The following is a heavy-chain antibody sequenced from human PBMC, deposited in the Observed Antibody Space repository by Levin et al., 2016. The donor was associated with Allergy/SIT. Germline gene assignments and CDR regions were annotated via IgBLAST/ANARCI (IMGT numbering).Heavy chain of an antibody. CDR1: GYTFTSYG. J-gene: IGHJ4*02. V-gene: IGHV1-18*04. D-gene: IGHD5-18*01. CDR3: ARDSGDTAMVDPNDY. CDR2: ISAYNGNT. Sequence: ASVKVSCKASGYTFTSYGISWVRQAPGQGLEWMGWISAYNGNTNYAQKLQGRVTMTTDTSTSTAYMELRSLRSDDTAVYYCARDSGDTAMVDPNDYWGQGTLVTVPS.